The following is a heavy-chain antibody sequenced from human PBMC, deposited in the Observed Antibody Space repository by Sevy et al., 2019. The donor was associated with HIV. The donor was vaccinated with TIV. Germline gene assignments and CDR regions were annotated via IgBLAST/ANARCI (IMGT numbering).Heavy chain of an antibody. CDR2: IYYSGTT. Sequence: SETLSLTCTVSGGSISSGGYYWTWIRQHPGKGLEWIGYIYYSGTTYYNPSLKSRVTISVDTSKNQFSLKLSSVTAADTAVYYRARWHDFWSGCDTGYYYGMDVWGQGTTVTVSS. CDR1: GGSISSGGYY. CDR3: ARWHDFWSGCDTGYYYGMDV. D-gene: IGHD3-3*01. J-gene: IGHJ6*02. V-gene: IGHV4-31*03.